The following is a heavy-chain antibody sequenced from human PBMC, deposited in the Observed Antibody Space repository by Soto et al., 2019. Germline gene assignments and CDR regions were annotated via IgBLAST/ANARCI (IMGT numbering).Heavy chain of an antibody. CDR2: INPDNGNT. D-gene: IGHD2-15*01. CDR1: GYTFTRYT. V-gene: IGHV1-3*01. CDR3: ARGIATGQLDP. J-gene: IGHJ5*02. Sequence: ASVKVSCKASGYTFTRYTMNWVRQAPGQRLEWMGWINPDNGNTKSSQKFQDRVIITRDTSACTAYMDLSSLRSEDTAVYYCARGIATGQLDPWGQRTLVTFSS.